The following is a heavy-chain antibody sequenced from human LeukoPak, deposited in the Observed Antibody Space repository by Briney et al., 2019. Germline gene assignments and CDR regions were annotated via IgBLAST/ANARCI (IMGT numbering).Heavy chain of an antibody. V-gene: IGHV3-21*01. D-gene: IGHD5-24*01. CDR3: ARFRRDGSNYNDY. J-gene: IGHJ4*02. CDR2: ISSRSTYI. CDR1: GFAFDDYS. Sequence: GGSLRLSRAASGFAFDDYSINWVRQAPGKGPEWVSSISSRSTYIYYADSVKGRFTISRDNAKNSMYLQMNDLRAEDTAVYYCARFRRDGSNYNDYWGQGTLVTVSS.